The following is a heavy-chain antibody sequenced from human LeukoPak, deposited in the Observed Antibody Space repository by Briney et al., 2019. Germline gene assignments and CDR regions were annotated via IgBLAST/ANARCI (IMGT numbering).Heavy chain of an antibody. Sequence: SETLSLTCTVSGGPISRYYWSWMPQPPGKGLEWIGYIYYSGSTNYNPSLKSRVTISVDTFKHQFSLKLSSVTAAYTAVYYCARTTCYDVGSGLVYYMDVWGKGTTVTVSS. V-gene: IGHV4-59*01. D-gene: IGHD3-3*01. J-gene: IGHJ6*03. CDR3: ARTTCYDVGSGLVYYMDV. CDR1: GGPISRYY. CDR2: IYYSGST.